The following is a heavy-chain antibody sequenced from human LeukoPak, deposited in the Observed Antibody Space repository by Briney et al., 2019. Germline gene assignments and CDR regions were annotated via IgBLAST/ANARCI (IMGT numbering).Heavy chain of an antibody. CDR3: ARGRGYDPVVFYFDY. Sequence: PSETLSLTCTVSGDSVRSSSYFWAWIRQPPGKGLEWIANIYYSGSTYYNPSLKSRVTITLDTSKNQFSLNLTSVTAADTALYYCARGRGYDPVVFYFDYWGQGNLVTVSS. D-gene: IGHD5-12*01. J-gene: IGHJ4*02. V-gene: IGHV4-39*07. CDR1: GDSVRSSSYF. CDR2: IYYSGST.